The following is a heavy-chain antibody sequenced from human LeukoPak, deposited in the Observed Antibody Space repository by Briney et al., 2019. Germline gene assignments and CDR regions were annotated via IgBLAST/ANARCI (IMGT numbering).Heavy chain of an antibody. CDR1: GFTVISNY. J-gene: IGHJ4*02. CDR3: ARHLAARSGAARYIDY. Sequence: GGSLGLSCAASGFTVISNYMSWVRQAPGKGLEWVSVIYGGGSTYYADSVKGRFTISRDNSKNTLYLQMNSLRAEDTAVYYCARHLAARSGAARYIDYWGQGTLVTVSS. V-gene: IGHV3-66*04. D-gene: IGHD4/OR15-4a*01. CDR2: IYGGGST.